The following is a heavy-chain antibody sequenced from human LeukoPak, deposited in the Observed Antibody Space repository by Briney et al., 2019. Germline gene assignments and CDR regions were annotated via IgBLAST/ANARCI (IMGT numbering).Heavy chain of an antibody. V-gene: IGHV3-33*01. D-gene: IGHD2-21*02. CDR3: AREVYGDFGGPHAFDI. CDR1: GFTFSSYG. J-gene: IGHJ3*02. Sequence: GRSLRLSCAASGFTFSSYGIHWVRQAPGKGLEWVAVIWYDGITKHYADSVKGRFTISRDNSKNTLYLQMNSLGAGDTAVYYCAREVYGDFGGPHAFDIWGQGTMVTVSS. CDR2: IWYDGITK.